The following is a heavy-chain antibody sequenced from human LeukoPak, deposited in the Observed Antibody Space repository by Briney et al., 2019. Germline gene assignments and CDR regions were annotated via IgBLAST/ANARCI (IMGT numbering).Heavy chain of an antibody. CDR1: GGSISSYY. Sequence: PSETLSLTCTVSGGSISSYYWSWIRQPPGNGLEWIGYIYYSGSTNYNPSLRSRVTISVDTSKNQFSLKLSSVTAADTAVYYCARGYSSGWGTLLDYWGQGTLVTVSS. V-gene: IGHV4-59*01. D-gene: IGHD6-19*01. CDR2: IYYSGST. J-gene: IGHJ4*02. CDR3: ARGYSSGWGTLLDY.